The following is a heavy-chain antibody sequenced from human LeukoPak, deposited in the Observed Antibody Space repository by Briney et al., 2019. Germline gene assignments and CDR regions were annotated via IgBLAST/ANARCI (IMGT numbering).Heavy chain of an antibody. CDR2: IYYTGTT. CDR3: ARVVAVAGTFPDS. J-gene: IGHJ4*02. CDR1: GASISNSSHY. Sequence: PSETLSLTCIVSGASISNSSHYWGWIRQPPGKGLEWIGNIYYTGTTYYAPSLKSRVTISIDTSKSQFSPKVSSVTAADTAVYFCARVVAVAGTFPDSWGQGTLVTVSS. V-gene: IGHV4-39*07. D-gene: IGHD6-19*01.